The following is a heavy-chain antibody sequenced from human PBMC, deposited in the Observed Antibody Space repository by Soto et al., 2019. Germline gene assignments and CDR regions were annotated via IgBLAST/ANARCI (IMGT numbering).Heavy chain of an antibody. J-gene: IGHJ5*02. CDR3: AREFVLYYYDWFDP. CDR2: INPNRGGT. D-gene: IGHD3-22*01. CDR1: GYTFTGYY. V-gene: IGHV1-2*02. Sequence: QVQLVQSGAEVKKPGASVKVSCKASGYTFTGYYMHWVRQAPGQGLEWMGWINPNRGGTNYAQKFQGRVTMTRDTSISTAYMELSRLRSDDTAVYYCAREFVLYYYDWFDPWGQGTLVTVSS.